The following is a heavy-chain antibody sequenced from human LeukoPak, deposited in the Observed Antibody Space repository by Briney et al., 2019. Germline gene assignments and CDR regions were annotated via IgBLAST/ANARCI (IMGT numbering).Heavy chain of an antibody. Sequence: ASVKVSCKASGYTFTSYGISWVRQAPGQGLEWMGWISAYNGNTNYAQKLQGRVTMTTDTSTSTAYMELRSLRSDDTAVYYCARDHYDFWSGSLLRYWGQGTLVTVSS. J-gene: IGHJ4*02. CDR2: ISAYNGNT. CDR3: ARDHYDFWSGSLLRY. D-gene: IGHD3-3*01. V-gene: IGHV1-18*01. CDR1: GYTFTSYG.